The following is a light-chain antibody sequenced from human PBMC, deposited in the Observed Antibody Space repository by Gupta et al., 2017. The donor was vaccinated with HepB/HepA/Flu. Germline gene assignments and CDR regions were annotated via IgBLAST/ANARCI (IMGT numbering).Light chain of an antibody. Sequence: DIVMTQSPDSLAVSLGERATINCKSSQRVLYCSISKNYLAWYPHKPGQPPRLLIYRASTRESGVPDRFSGSGSGTEFTITLSSPQAEDVAVYYCQQYHTTPYTFGQGTKLEIK. CDR1: QRVLYCSISKNY. CDR2: RAS. V-gene: IGKV4-1*01. J-gene: IGKJ2*01. CDR3: QQYHTTPYT.